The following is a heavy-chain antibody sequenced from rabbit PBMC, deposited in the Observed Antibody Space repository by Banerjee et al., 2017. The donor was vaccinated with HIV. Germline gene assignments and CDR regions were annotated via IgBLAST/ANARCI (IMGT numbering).Heavy chain of an antibody. CDR1: GFTLSSSYW. CDR2: IYAGSSGTT. V-gene: IGHV1S45*01. Sequence: QEQLVESGGGLVTLGGSLKLSCKASGFTLSSSYWICWVRQAPGKGLEWIGCIYAGSSGTTYYASWAKGRFTISKTSSTTVTLQMTSLTAADTATYFCATVHASTTTYYDLWGPGTLVTVS. CDR3: ATVHASTTTYYDL. D-gene: IGHD1-1*01. J-gene: IGHJ4*01.